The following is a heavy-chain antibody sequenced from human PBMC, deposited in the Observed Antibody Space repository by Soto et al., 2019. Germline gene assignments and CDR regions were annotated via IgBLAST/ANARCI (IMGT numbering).Heavy chain of an antibody. CDR1: GFTFGEYA. CDR3: TSSSGYNYYYFAMDV. Sequence: GGSLRLSCTASGFTFGEYAMSWFRQAPGKGLEWVGFIRSKGYGGTTEYAASVKGRFTISRDDSESIAYLQMNSLKTEDTDVYYCTSSSGYNYYYFAMDVWGQGTTVTVSS. D-gene: IGHD3-22*01. J-gene: IGHJ6*02. V-gene: IGHV3-49*03. CDR2: IRSKGYGGTT.